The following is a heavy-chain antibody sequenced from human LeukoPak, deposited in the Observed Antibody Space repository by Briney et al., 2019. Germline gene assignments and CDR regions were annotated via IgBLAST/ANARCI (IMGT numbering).Heavy chain of an antibody. CDR1: GFTFSSYL. CDR2: ITARDSSA. Sequence: GGSLRLSCAASGFTFSSYLMRWVRQAPGTGLEWVSSITARDSSAFYTDSVKGRFTISRDNSKNTMYLQMNGLRAEDTAIYYCTKAMEVGGGAFVVWGQGTMVTVSS. D-gene: IGHD5-18*01. J-gene: IGHJ3*01. V-gene: IGHV3-23*01. CDR3: TKAMEVGGGAFVV.